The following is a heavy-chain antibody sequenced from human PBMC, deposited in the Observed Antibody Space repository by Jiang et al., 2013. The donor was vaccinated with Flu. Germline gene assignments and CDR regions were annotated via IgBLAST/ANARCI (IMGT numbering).Heavy chain of an antibody. Sequence: VQLVESGAVVKKPGESLKISCKGSGYSFTSYWIGWVRQMPGKGLEWMGIIYPGDSDTRYSPSFQGQVTISADKSISTAYLQWGSLKASDTAMYYCARGYCSGGSCYSGRSAFDIWGQGTMVTVSS. CDR1: GYSFTSYW. D-gene: IGHD2-15*01. J-gene: IGHJ3*02. CDR3: ARGYCSGGSCYSGRSAFDI. CDR2: IYPGDSDT. V-gene: IGHV5-51*01.